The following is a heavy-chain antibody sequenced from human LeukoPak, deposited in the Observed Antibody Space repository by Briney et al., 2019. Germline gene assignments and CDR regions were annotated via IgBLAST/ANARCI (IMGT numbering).Heavy chain of an antibody. CDR3: ARGPRGSRPTYFDY. Sequence: PGGSLRLSCAASGFTFSSYGMSWVRQAPGKGLEWVSAISGSGGSTYYADSVKGRFTISRDNSKNTLYLQMNSMRAEDTAVYYCARGPRGSRPTYFDYWGQGTLVTVSS. CDR2: ISGSGGST. J-gene: IGHJ4*02. D-gene: IGHD2-15*01. V-gene: IGHV3-23*01. CDR1: GFTFSSYG.